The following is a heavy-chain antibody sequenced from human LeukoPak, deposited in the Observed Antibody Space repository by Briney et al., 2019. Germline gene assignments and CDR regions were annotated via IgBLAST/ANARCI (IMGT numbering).Heavy chain of an antibody. V-gene: IGHV3-7*03. CDR2: IKQDGSEK. CDR1: GFTFSSYW. D-gene: IGHD3-22*01. J-gene: IGHJ4*02. CDR3: VKGAGYYYDSRSDY. Sequence: GGSLRLSCAASGFTFSSYWMSWVRQAPGKGLEWVANIKQDGSEKYYVDSVKGRFIISRDNAKNCLYLQMNSLRAEDTALYYCVKGAGYYYDSRSDYWGQGTLVTVSS.